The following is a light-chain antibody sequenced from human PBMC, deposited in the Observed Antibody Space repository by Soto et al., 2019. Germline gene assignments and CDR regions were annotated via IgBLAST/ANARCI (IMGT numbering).Light chain of an antibody. J-gene: IGLJ1*01. CDR2: EVR. V-gene: IGLV2-14*01. Sequence: QSALAQPASVSGSPGQSITVSCTGTSSDIGGYNYVSWYQQHPGKAPKLMIYEVRNRPSGVSNRFSGSKSGNTASLTISGLQAEDEADYYCSSFTSGALYVFGTGTKVTV. CDR3: SSFTSGALYV. CDR1: SSDIGGYNY.